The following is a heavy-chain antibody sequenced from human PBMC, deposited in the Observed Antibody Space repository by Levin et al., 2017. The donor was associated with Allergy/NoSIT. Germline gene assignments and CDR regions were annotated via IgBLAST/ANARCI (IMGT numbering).Heavy chain of an antibody. Sequence: GGSLRPSCTGSGFSVGDYDIFWVRQASGKGLEWISSMSVTGGGTYYADSVKGRVTMSRDDANNSVYFEINSLRAEDTATYYCATFCSGGSCYSFYDDDMDVWGQGTTVTVS. CDR3: ATFCSGGSCYSFYDDDMDV. D-gene: IGHD2/OR15-2a*01. J-gene: IGHJ6*02. CDR1: GFSVGDYD. CDR2: MSVTGGGT. V-gene: IGHV3-21*06.